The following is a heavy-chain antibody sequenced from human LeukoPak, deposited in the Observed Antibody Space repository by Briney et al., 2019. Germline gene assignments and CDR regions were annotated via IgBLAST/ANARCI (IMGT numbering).Heavy chain of an antibody. CDR1: GFTFSSYS. CDR3: ARDGRAAASGEIDY. CDR2: ISSSSSYI. Sequence: PGGSLRLSCAASGFTFSSYSMNWVRQAPGKGLEWVSSISSSSSYIYYADSVKGRFTISRDNAKNSLYLQMNSLRAEDTAVYYCARDGRAAASGEIDYWGQGTLVTVSS. J-gene: IGHJ4*02. V-gene: IGHV3-21*01. D-gene: IGHD3-16*01.